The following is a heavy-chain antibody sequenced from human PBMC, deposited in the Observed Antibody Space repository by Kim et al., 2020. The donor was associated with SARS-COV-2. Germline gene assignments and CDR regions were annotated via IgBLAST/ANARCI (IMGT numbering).Heavy chain of an antibody. Sequence: SETLSLTCTVSGGSISSSSYYWGWIRQPPGKGLEWIGSIYYSGSTYYNPSLKSRVTISVDTSKNQFSLKLSSVTAADTAVYYCARGYDILTGDAFDIWGQGTMVTVSS. D-gene: IGHD3-9*01. CDR1: GGSISSSSYY. CDR2: IYYSGST. J-gene: IGHJ3*02. CDR3: ARGYDILTGDAFDI. V-gene: IGHV4-39*01.